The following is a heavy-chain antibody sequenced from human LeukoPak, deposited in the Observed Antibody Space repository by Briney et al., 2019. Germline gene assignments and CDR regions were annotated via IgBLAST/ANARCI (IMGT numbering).Heavy chain of an antibody. CDR2: IYYSGST. Sequence: SETLFLTCTVSGGSISSRSYYWGWIRQPPGTGLEWIGTIYYSGSTYYNPSLESRVTISVDTSKNQFSLKLSSVTAADTAVYYCARGRIVVVPAARNWFDPWGQGTLVTVSS. CDR3: ARGRIVVVPAARNWFDP. J-gene: IGHJ5*02. D-gene: IGHD2-2*01. CDR1: GGSISSRSYY. V-gene: IGHV4-39*07.